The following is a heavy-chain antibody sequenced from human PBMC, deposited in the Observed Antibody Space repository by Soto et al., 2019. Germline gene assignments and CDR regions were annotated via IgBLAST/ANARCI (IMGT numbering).Heavy chain of an antibody. D-gene: IGHD3-10*01. V-gene: IGHV4-30-4*01. CDR3: ARESGPGSFDWFDP. CDR2: IFYGGST. Sequence: QVQLQESGPGLVKPSQTLSLACSVSGDSISSGDYYWSWIRQPPEKGLEWIGHIFYGGSTYYSPSFKSRITISVDTSTNQFSLKLTSVTAADTAVSYCARESGPGSFDWFDPWGQGTLVTVSS. J-gene: IGHJ5*02. CDR1: GDSISSGDYY.